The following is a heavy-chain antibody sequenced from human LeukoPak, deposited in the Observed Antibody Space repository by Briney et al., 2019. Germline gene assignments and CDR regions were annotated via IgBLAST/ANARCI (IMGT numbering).Heavy chain of an antibody. D-gene: IGHD5-12*01. J-gene: IGHJ4*02. CDR2: IWYDGSNK. V-gene: IGHV3-30*19. CDR3: ARDRYPDIVATMDY. CDR1: GFTFSSYG. Sequence: GRPLRLSCVASGFTFSSYGMHWVRQAPGKGLEWVAVIWYDGSNKYYADSVKGRFTISRDNSKNTVSLQMNSLRTEDTAMYYCARDRYPDIVATMDYWGQGTLVTVSS.